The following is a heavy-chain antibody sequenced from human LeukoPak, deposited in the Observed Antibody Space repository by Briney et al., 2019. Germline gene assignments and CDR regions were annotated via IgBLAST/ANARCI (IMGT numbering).Heavy chain of an antibody. CDR1: GFTFSSYG. D-gene: IGHD5-12*01. CDR3: AKDKRVIWSGYDFDY. J-gene: IGHJ4*02. CDR2: IWYDGSNK. Sequence: GGSLRLSCAASGFTFSSYGMHWVRQAPGKGQEWVAVIWYDGSNKYYADSAKGRFTISRDNSKNTLYLQMNSLRAEDTAVYYCAKDKRVIWSGYDFDYWGQGTLVTVSS. V-gene: IGHV3-33*06.